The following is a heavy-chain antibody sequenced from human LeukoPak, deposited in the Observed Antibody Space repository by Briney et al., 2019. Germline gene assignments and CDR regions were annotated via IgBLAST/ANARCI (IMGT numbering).Heavy chain of an antibody. Sequence: SVKVSCTASGGTFSSYAISWVRQAPGQGLEWMGGIIPIFGTANYAQKFQGRVTITADESTSTAYMELSSLRSEDTAVYYCARDAIEGATSWYNWFDPWGQGTLVTVSS. V-gene: IGHV1-69*13. CDR3: ARDAIEGATSWYNWFDP. CDR2: IIPIFGTA. D-gene: IGHD1-26*01. J-gene: IGHJ5*02. CDR1: GGTFSSYA.